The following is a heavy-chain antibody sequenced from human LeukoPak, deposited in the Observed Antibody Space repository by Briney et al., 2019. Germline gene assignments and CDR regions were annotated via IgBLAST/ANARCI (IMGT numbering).Heavy chain of an antibody. J-gene: IGHJ6*02. CDR3: ARDCTNGVCPIYYYYGMDV. Sequence: GGSLRLSCGASGFTFSSYGMHWVRQAPGKGLEWVAVIWYDGSNKYYADSVKGRFTISRDNSKNTLYLQMNSLRAEDTAVYYCARDCTNGVCPIYYYYGMDVWGQGTTVTVSS. CDR1: GFTFSSYG. CDR2: IWYDGSNK. D-gene: IGHD2-8*01. V-gene: IGHV3-33*08.